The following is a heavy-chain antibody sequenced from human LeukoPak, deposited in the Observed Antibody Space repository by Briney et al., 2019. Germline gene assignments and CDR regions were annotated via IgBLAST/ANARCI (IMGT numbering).Heavy chain of an antibody. V-gene: IGHV3-7*01. J-gene: IGHJ4*02. CDR2: IKQDGSEK. CDR1: GFTFSSYW. D-gene: IGHD3-22*01. CDR3: ARSQRPSGYYLYYFDY. Sequence: GSLRLSCAASGFTFSSYWMSWVRQAPGKGLEWVANIKQDGSEKYYVDSVKGRFTISRDNAKNSLYLQMNSLRAEDTAVYYCARSQRPSGYYLYYFDYWGQGTLVTVSS.